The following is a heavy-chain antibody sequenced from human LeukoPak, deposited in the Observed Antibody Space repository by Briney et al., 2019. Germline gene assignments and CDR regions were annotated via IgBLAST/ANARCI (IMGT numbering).Heavy chain of an antibody. Sequence: PGGSLRLSCAASGFTFSSYAMSWVRQAPGKGLEWVSAISGSGGSTYYADSVKGRFTISRDNSKNTLYLQMNSLRAEDTAVYYCAKDLGEWELLSPDYWGQGTLVTVSS. V-gene: IGHV3-23*01. D-gene: IGHD1-26*01. CDR2: ISGSGGST. J-gene: IGHJ4*02. CDR3: AKDLGEWELLSPDY. CDR1: GFTFSSYA.